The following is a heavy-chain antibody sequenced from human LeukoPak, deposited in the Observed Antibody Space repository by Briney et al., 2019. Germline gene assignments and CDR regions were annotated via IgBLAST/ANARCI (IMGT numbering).Heavy chain of an antibody. V-gene: IGHV1-2*02. J-gene: IGHJ5*02. CDR1: GYTFTAYY. CDR2: IIPTSGGT. D-gene: IGHD3-3*01. Sequence: ASVKVSCKSSGYTFTAYYIHWVRQAPGQVLEWMGRIIPTSGGTNYAEKFQGRVTLTRDTSINTAYMELSRLRSDDTAVYYCAREGDSFWSGYLHHRWFDPWGQGTLVTVSS. CDR3: AREGDSFWSGYLHHRWFDP.